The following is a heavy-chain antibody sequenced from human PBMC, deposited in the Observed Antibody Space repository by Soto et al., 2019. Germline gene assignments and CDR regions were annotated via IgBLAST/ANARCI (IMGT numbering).Heavy chain of an antibody. Sequence: SETLSLTCTFSGGSISSYYWIWIRQPPGKGLEWIGYIYYSGSTNYNPSLKSRVTISVDTSKNQFSLKLSSVTAADTAVYYCARDRMEQWLVRSGAFDIWGQGTMVTVSS. CDR3: ARDRMEQWLVRSGAFDI. J-gene: IGHJ3*02. V-gene: IGHV4-59*01. D-gene: IGHD6-19*01. CDR1: GGSISSYY. CDR2: IYYSGST.